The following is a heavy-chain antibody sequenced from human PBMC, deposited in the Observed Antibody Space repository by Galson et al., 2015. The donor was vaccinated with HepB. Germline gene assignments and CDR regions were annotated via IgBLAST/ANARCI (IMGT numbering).Heavy chain of an antibody. V-gene: IGHV3-30*18. D-gene: IGHD3-3*01. J-gene: IGHJ6*02. CDR1: GFTFSSYG. CDR2: ISYDGSNK. CDR3: AKEQTYDFWSGYYSHYYYYGMDV. Sequence: SLRLSCAASGFTFSSYGMHWVRQAPGKGLEWVAVISYDGSNKYYADSVKGRFTISRDNSKNTLYLQMNSLRAEDTAVYYCAKEQTYDFWSGYYSHYYYYGMDVWGQGTTVTVSS.